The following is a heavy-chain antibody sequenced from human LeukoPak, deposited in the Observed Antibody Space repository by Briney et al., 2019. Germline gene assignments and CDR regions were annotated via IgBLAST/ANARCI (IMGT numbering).Heavy chain of an antibody. CDR3: AKDLSPDPLWPKPDY. D-gene: IGHD3-10*01. CDR1: GFTFSRYG. Sequence: PGGSLRLSCAASGFTFSRYGMHCVRQAPDKGLEWVVVISYDRSNRYYADSVKGRFTISRDNSKNTLYLQMNSLRAEDTAVYFCAKDLSPDPLWPKPDYWGQGTLVTVSS. J-gene: IGHJ4*02. V-gene: IGHV3-30*18. CDR2: ISYDRSNR.